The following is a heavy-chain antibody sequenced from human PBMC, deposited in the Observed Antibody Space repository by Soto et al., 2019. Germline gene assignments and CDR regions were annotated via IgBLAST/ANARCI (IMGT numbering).Heavy chain of an antibody. CDR2: IKQDGSDK. CDR1: GFTFSSYW. Sequence: EVQLVESGGGLVQAGGSLRLSCAASGFTFSSYWMSWVRQVPGKGLEWVANIKQDGSDKYYMDSVKGRFTISSDNAKNGLYLHMNSLRVEDTAVYYCATVAVHPTFDYWGRGTLVTVSS. J-gene: IGHJ4*02. CDR3: ATVAVHPTFDY. V-gene: IGHV3-7*01. D-gene: IGHD6-19*01.